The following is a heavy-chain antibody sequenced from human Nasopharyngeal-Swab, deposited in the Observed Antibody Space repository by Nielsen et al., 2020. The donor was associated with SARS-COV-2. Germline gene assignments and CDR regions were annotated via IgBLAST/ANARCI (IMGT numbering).Heavy chain of an antibody. CDR2: TYYGSKWYN. D-gene: IGHD3-9*01. J-gene: IGHJ4*02. CDR1: GASVSSNTVG. CDR3: ARGFLQTGFDY. V-gene: IGHV6-1*01. Sequence: SETLSLTCAISGASVSSNTVGWNWIRQSPSRGLEWLGRTYYGSKWYNHYAPSVKSRVTIKPDTSKNQFSLQMDSVTPEDSAVYYCARGFLQTGFDYWGQGTLVTVSS.